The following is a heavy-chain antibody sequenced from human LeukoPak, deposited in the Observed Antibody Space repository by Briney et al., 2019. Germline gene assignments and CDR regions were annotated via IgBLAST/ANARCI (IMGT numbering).Heavy chain of an antibody. CDR2: IYYSGST. Sequence: SETLSLTCTVSGGSISSSSYYWGWIRQPPGKGLEWIGSIYYSGSTYYNPSLKSRVTISVDTSKNQFSLKLSSVTAADTAVYYCARAITGALVVVPYFDLWGRGTLVTVSS. J-gene: IGHJ2*01. CDR3: ARAITGALVVVPYFDL. CDR1: GGSISSSSYY. D-gene: IGHD3-22*01. V-gene: IGHV4-39*07.